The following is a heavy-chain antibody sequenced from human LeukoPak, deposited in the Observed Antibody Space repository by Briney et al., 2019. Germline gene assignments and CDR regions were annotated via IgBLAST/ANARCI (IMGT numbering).Heavy chain of an antibody. J-gene: IGHJ4*02. CDR1: GYAVSDYY. Sequence: ASVTISCKTSGYAVSDYYMHWVRRAPGQGLEWMGWIRGDTGDTDSPQKFRGRVTLTRDTSTDTAYLELSRLRYDDTAIYFCARVRVNSCDYWGQGTLVTVSS. V-gene: IGHV1-2*02. CDR3: ARVRVNSCDY. D-gene: IGHD2-15*01. CDR2: IRGDTGDT.